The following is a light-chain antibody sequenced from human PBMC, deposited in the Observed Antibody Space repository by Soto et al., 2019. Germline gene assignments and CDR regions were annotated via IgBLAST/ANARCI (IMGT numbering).Light chain of an antibody. V-gene: IGKV1-9*01. CDR1: QGISSY. CDR3: QQLNSYPLT. J-gene: IGKJ4*01. Sequence: DIQLTQSPSFLSASVGDRVIITCRASQGISSYLAWYQQKPGKAPKLLIYAASTLQSGVPSRFSGSGSGAEFTLTIRSLQPEDFATYYCQQLNSYPLTFGGGTKVEIK. CDR2: AAS.